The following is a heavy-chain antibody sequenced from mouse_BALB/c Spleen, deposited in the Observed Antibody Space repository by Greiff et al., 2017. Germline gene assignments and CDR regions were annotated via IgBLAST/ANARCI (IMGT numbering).Heavy chain of an antibody. CDR1: GFNIKDTY. CDR2: IDPANGNT. CDR3: ARGPNYYAMDY. J-gene: IGHJ4*01. V-gene: IGHV14-3*02. Sequence: VQLQQPGAELVKPGASVKLSCTASGFNIKDTYMHWVKQRPEQGLEWIGRIDPANGNTKYDPKFQGKATITADTSSNTAYLQLSSLTSEDTAVYYCARGPNYYAMDYWGQGTSVTVSS.